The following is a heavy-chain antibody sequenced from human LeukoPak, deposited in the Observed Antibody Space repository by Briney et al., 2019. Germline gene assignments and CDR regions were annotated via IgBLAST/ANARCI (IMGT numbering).Heavy chain of an antibody. V-gene: IGHV3-64*01. J-gene: IGHJ4*02. CDR2: ISSNGGST. D-gene: IGHD3-3*01. CDR1: GFTFSSYA. Sequence: PGGSLRLSCAASGFTFSSYAMHWVRQAPGKGLEYVSAISSNGGSTYYANSVKGRFTISRDNSKNTLYLQMGSLRAEDMAVYYCARDGGGDFWSEYYFDSWGQGTLVTVSS. CDR3: ARDGGGDFWSEYYFDS.